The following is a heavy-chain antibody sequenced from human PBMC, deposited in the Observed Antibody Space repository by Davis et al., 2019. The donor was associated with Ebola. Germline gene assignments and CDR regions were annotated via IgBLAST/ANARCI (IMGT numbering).Heavy chain of an antibody. Sequence: ASVTVPCMASGYTFTRYDINWVRQAPGQGPEWMGWMNPNSGNTGYVQEFQGRVIMTRDTSTTTAYMELNSLRSEDTAVYYCARRRSSRTATITYFDYWGQGTLVTVSS. CDR3: ARRRSSRTATITYFDY. V-gene: IGHV1-8*01. J-gene: IGHJ4*02. CDR2: MNPNSGNT. D-gene: IGHD5-12*01. CDR1: GYTFTRYD.